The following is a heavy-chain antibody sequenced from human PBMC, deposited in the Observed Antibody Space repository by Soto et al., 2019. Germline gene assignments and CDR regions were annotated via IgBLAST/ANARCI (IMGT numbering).Heavy chain of an antibody. D-gene: IGHD4-4*01. V-gene: IGHV1-69*13. CDR1: GGTFSSYA. CDR2: IIPIFGTA. CDR3: ARVLRSQSGEQRRYYYYYYMAV. Sequence: GASVKVSCKASGGTFSSYAISWVRQAPGQGLEWMGGIIPIFGTANYAQKFQGRVTITADESTSTAYMELNSLRAEDTAVYYCARVLRSQSGEQRRYYYYYYMAVWGKGTTVPVSS. J-gene: IGHJ6*03.